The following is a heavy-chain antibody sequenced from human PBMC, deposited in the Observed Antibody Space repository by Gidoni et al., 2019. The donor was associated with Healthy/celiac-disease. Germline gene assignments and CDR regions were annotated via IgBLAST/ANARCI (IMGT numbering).Heavy chain of an antibody. CDR2: IIPICGTA. V-gene: IGHV1-69*06. Sequence: QVQLVQSGAEVKKPGSSVKVSCKASGGTFSSYAISWVRQAPGQGLEWMGGIIPICGTAHYAQKFQGRVTITADKSTSTAYMELSSLRSEDTAVYYCARVVLTGTSPKDRGYYYYGMDVWGQGTTVTVSS. J-gene: IGHJ6*02. D-gene: IGHD1-7*01. CDR1: GGTFSSYA. CDR3: ARVVLTGTSPKDRGYYYYGMDV.